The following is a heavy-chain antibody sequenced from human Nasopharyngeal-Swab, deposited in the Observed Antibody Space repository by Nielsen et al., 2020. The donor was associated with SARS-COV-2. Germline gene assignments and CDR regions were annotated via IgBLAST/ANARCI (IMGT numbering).Heavy chain of an antibody. J-gene: IGHJ4*02. Sequence: SETLSLTCTVSGGSISSGSIRSYYWSWIRQPPGKGQEWIGYFSYTGITNYNPSLKSRVTISVDMSKNQFSLKLSPVAAADTAVYYCAREVVGGLVDSWGQGTLVTVSS. CDR2: FSYTGIT. D-gene: IGHD1-26*01. V-gene: IGHV4-61*01. CDR1: GGSISSGSIRSYY. CDR3: AREVVGGLVDS.